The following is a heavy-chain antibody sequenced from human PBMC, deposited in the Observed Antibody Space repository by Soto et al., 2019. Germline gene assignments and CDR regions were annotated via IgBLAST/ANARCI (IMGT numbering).Heavy chain of an antibody. CDR3: ARNHYGGNSRVYYYGMDV. Sequence: QVQLVQSGAEVKKPGSSVKVSCTASGGTFSSYAISWVRQAPGQGLEWMGGIIVIFGTVKYAQKFQGRVTITADESTSTAYMELSSLRSEDTAVYYCARNHYGGNSRVYYYGMDVWGQGTTVTFSS. D-gene: IGHD4-17*01. J-gene: IGHJ6*02. V-gene: IGHV1-69*12. CDR1: GGTFSSYA. CDR2: IIVIFGTV.